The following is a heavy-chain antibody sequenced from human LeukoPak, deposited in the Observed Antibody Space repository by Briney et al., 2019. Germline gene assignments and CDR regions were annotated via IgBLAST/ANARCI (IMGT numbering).Heavy chain of an antibody. CDR1: GGSVSSGSYY. V-gene: IGHV4-61*02. D-gene: IGHD1-26*01. J-gene: IGHJ5*02. CDR3: ARGLRGWEGWFDP. CDR2: IYTSGST. Sequence: SQTLSLTCTVSGGSVSSGSYYWSWIRQPAGKGLEWIGRIYTSGSTNYNPSLKSRVTISVDTSKNQFSLKLSSVTAADTAVYYCARGLRGWEGWFDPWGQGTLVTVSS.